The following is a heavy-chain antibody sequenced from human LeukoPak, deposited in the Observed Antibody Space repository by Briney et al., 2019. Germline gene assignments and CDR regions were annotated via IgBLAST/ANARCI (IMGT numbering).Heavy chain of an antibody. CDR3: AKGEERRGYSYGRGYYYYYGMDV. Sequence: GGSLRLSCAASGFTFSSFAMSWVSQAPGKGLEWVSGISGSGGSTYYADSVKGRFTISRDNSKNTLYLQMNSLRAEDTAVYYCAKGEERRGYSYGRGYYYYYGMDVWGQGTTVTVSS. CDR2: ISGSGGST. D-gene: IGHD5-18*01. V-gene: IGHV3-23*01. J-gene: IGHJ6*02. CDR1: GFTFSSFA.